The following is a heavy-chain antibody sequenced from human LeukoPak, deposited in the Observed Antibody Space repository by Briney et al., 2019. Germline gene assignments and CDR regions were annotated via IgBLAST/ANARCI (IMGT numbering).Heavy chain of an antibody. CDR1: GGTFISYA. J-gene: IGHJ4*02. CDR2: IIPILGIA. Sequence: SVKVSCKASGGTFISYAISWVRQAPGQGLEWMGRIIPILGIANYAQKFQGRATITADKSTSTAYMELSSLRSEDTAVYYCASGRVGATIVDYWGQGTLVTVSS. V-gene: IGHV1-69*04. CDR3: ASGRVGATIVDY. D-gene: IGHD1-26*01.